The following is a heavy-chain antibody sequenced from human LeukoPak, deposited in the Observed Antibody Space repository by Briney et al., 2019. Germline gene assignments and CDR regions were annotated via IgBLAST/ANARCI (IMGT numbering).Heavy chain of an antibody. CDR1: GYSISSSYW. Sequence: SDTLSLTCAVSGYSISSSYWWGWIRQPPGQGLEWIGYIYYSGRTYYNPSLKSRVAMSVDTPKNQFSLKLSSVTAVDTAVYYCARKPDGHFPFDYWGQGTLVTVSS. D-gene: IGHD1-14*01. V-gene: IGHV4-28*01. J-gene: IGHJ4*02. CDR3: ARKPDGHFPFDY. CDR2: IYYSGRT.